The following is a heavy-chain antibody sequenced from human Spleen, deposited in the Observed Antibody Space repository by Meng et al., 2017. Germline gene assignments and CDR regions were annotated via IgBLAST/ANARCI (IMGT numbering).Heavy chain of an antibody. CDR3: ARDPQGFDSSGYYAYFDY. CDR2: INPNSGGT. Sequence: ASVKVSCKASGGTFSSYAISWVRQAPGQGLEWMGRINPNSGGTDYAQKFQGRVTMTRDTSISTAYMDLSRLRSDDTAVYYCARDPQGFDSSGYYAYFDYWGQGMLVTVSS. D-gene: IGHD3-22*01. CDR1: GGTFSSYA. V-gene: IGHV1-2*06. J-gene: IGHJ4*02.